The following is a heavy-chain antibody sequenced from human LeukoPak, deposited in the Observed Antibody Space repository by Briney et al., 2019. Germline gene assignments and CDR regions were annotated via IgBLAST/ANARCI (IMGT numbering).Heavy chain of an antibody. CDR2: ISLRGLT. CDR1: GGSISGTNW. D-gene: IGHD1-26*01. J-gene: IGHJ4*02. V-gene: IGHV4-4*02. CDR3: SRESGPFSPFGF. Sequence: PSQTLSLTCGVSGGSISGTNWWSWVRQPPGQGLEWIGEISLRGLTNYNPSLRIRLTMSLDESKTQVALNLTSVTAADTAVYYCSRESGPFSPFGFWGQGTLVSVHS.